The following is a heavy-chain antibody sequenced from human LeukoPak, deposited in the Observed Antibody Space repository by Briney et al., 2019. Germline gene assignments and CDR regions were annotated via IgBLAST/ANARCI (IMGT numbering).Heavy chain of an antibody. V-gene: IGHV1-2*02. J-gene: IGHJ4*02. CDR3: AIHTGTNSFFDF. Sequence: ASVKVSCKTSGYTFIGYYLHWVRQAPGQGLEWMVWIHPNNGDTCYAQTFQGRVTMTRDTSISTAYMELSRLRSNDTAVYYCAIHTGTNSFFDFWGQGTLVTVSS. CDR2: IHPNNGDT. D-gene: IGHD4-17*01. CDR1: GYTFIGYY.